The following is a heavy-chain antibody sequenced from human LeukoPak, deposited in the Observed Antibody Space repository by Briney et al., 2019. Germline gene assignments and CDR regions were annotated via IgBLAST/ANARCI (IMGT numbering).Heavy chain of an antibody. Sequence: GGSLRLSCAASGFTVSSNYMSWVRQAPRKGLEWVSVIYSGGSTYYADSVKGRFTISRDNSKNTLYLQMNSLRAEDTAVYYCARVSYRPGYYYMDVWGKGTTVTVSS. J-gene: IGHJ6*03. CDR2: IYSGGST. D-gene: IGHD3-16*02. CDR3: ARVSYRPGYYYMDV. CDR1: GFTVSSNY. V-gene: IGHV3-66*02.